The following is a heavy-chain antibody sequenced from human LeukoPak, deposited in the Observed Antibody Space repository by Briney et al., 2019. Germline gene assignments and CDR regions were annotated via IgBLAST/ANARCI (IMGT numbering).Heavy chain of an antibody. D-gene: IGHD6-19*01. V-gene: IGHV4-34*01. CDR1: GGSFSGYY. Sequence: PSETLSLTCAVYGGSFSGYYWSWIRQPPGKGLEWIGEINHSGSTNYNPSLKSRVTISVDTSKNQFSLKLSSVTAADTAVYYCANLSSGWTPFDYWGQGTLVTVSS. CDR3: ANLSSGWTPFDY. J-gene: IGHJ4*02. CDR2: INHSGST.